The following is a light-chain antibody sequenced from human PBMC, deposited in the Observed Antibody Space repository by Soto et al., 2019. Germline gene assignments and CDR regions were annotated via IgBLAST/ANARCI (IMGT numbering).Light chain of an antibody. CDR3: QQYNNCPSWT. J-gene: IGKJ1*01. Sequence: EVVMTQSPATLSVSPGERATLSCRASQSVSSNLAWYQQKPGQAPRHLIYGASTRATGIPARFSGSGSGTEFTLTISSLQSEDFAVYYCQQYNNCPSWTFGQGTKV. V-gene: IGKV3-15*01. CDR2: GAS. CDR1: QSVSSN.